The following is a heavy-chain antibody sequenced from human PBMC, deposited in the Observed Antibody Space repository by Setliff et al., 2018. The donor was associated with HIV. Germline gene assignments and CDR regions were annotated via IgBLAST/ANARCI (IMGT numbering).Heavy chain of an antibody. J-gene: IGHJ6*03. D-gene: IGHD3-22*01. CDR1: GFTFSSYS. CDR2: ISGSGSRV. CDR3: ARDQYFNSGGYWATIRHYYYMDV. V-gene: IGHV3-48*01. Sequence: HPGGSLRLSCAASGFTFSSYSMNWVRQAPGKGLEWVSYISGSGSRVDYADSVKGRFTVSRDNARSSLYLQVNSLRSDDTAVYYCARDQYFNSGGYWATIRHYYYMDVWGKGTAVTVSS.